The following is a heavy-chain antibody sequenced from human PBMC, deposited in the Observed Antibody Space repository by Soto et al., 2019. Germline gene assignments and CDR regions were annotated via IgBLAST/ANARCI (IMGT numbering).Heavy chain of an antibody. CDR2: IYTSGST. CDR1: GGSISSYY. J-gene: IGHJ6*02. CDR3: AGGPVLVPAVIRGIYYYGMDV. Sequence: KTSETLSLTCTVSGGSISSYYWSWILQPTGKXLEWIGRIYTSGSTNYNPSLKSRVTMSVDTSKNQFSLKLSSVTAADTAVYYCAGGPVLVPAVIRGIYYYGMDVWGQGTTVTVSS. V-gene: IGHV4-4*07. D-gene: IGHD2-2*02.